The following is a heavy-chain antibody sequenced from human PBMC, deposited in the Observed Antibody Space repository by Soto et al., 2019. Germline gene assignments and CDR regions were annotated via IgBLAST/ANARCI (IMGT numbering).Heavy chain of an antibody. CDR3: ARDLGYCSGGSCPEDYYYYGMDV. D-gene: IGHD2-15*01. V-gene: IGHV3-33*01. Sequence: PGGSLRLSCAASGFTFSSYGMHWVRQAPGKGLEWVAVIWYDGSNKYYADSVKGRFTISRDNSKNTLYLQMNSLRAEDTAVYYCARDLGYCSGGSCPEDYYYYGMDVWDQGTTVTVSS. CDR1: GFTFSSYG. CDR2: IWYDGSNK. J-gene: IGHJ6*02.